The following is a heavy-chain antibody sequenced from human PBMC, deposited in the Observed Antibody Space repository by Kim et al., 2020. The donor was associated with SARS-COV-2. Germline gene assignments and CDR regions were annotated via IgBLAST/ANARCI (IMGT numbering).Heavy chain of an antibody. CDR3: ARITSGGDFDY. J-gene: IGHJ4*02. Sequence: EKYDVGSVKGRFTISRDNAKNSLYLQMNSLGAEDTAVYYCARITSGGDFDYWGQGTLVTVSS. CDR2: EK. D-gene: IGHD3-10*01. V-gene: IGHV3-7*01.